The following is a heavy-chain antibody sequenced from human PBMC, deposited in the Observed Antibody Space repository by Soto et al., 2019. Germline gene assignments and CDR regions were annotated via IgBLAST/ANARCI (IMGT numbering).Heavy chain of an antibody. D-gene: IGHD3-10*01. Sequence: GGSLRLPCAASGFTFSSYAMSWVRQAPGKGLEWVSAISGSGGSTYYADSVKGRFTISRDNSKNTLYLQMNSLRAEDTAVYYCARKSITMVRGGLWFDPWGQGTLVTVSS. CDR2: ISGSGGST. V-gene: IGHV3-23*01. CDR1: GFTFSSYA. J-gene: IGHJ5*02. CDR3: ARKSITMVRGGLWFDP.